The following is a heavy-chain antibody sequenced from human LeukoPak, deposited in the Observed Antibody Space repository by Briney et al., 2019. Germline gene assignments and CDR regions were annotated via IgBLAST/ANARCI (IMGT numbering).Heavy chain of an antibody. CDR3: ARHDSSGRGAFDI. CDR1: GFTFSSYS. CDR2: ISSSGSYI. D-gene: IGHD3-22*01. J-gene: IGHJ3*02. Sequence: GGSLRLSCAASGFTFSSYSMNWVRQAPGKGLEWVSSISSSGSYIYYADSVKGRFTISRDNAKNSLYLQMNSLRAEDTAVYYCARHDSSGRGAFDIWGQGTMVTVSS. V-gene: IGHV3-21*01.